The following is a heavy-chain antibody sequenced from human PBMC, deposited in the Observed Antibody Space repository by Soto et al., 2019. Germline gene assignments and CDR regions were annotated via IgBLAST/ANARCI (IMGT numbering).Heavy chain of an antibody. D-gene: IGHD5-12*01. CDR3: AKYRRTVAEGYRLDF. Sequence: SETPSXRWGVSRGSISRSSWCSFVRQPPENGLXWIGEIYSSGSTEYNPSLLSRVTISVDMSNNQFSLMLTSVTAADTAVYYCAKYRRTVAEGYRLDFWGQGTLVTVSS. V-gene: IGHV4-4*02. CDR2: IYSSGST. J-gene: IGHJ4*02. CDR1: RGSISRSSW.